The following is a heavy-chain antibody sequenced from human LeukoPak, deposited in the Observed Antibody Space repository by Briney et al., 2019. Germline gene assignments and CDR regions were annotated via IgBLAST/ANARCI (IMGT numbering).Heavy chain of an antibody. Sequence: SETLSLTCTVSGGSISSGDYYWSWIRQPPGKGLAWIAYMYYSGSTYYNPSLKSRVTMSADTSKDQLSLKLSSVTAADTAVYYCARPYYYDSRIDPWGQGILVTVSS. CDR1: GGSISSGDYY. J-gene: IGHJ5*02. CDR3: ARPYYYDSRIDP. V-gene: IGHV4-30-4*01. CDR2: MYYSGST. D-gene: IGHD3-22*01.